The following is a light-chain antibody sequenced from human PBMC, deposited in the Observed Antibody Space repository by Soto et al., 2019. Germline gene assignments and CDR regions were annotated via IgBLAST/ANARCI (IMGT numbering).Light chain of an antibody. CDR1: QSVSSN. J-gene: IGKJ1*01. CDR2: GAS. Sequence: EIVMTQPPATLSVSPGERATLSCRASQSVSSNLAWYQQKPGQAPRLLIYGASTRATGIPARFSGSGSGTEYTLTISSLQSEDFAIYYCQHYNNWRPWTFGQGTKVQIK. V-gene: IGKV3-15*01. CDR3: QHYNNWRPWT.